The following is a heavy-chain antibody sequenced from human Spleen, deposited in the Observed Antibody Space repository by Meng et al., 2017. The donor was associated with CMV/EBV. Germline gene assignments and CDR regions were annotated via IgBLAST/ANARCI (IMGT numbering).Heavy chain of an antibody. D-gene: IGHD1-7*01. Sequence: ASVKVSCKASGYRFSDYGISWVRQAPGQRPEWLGWISAYSGDTKYAERFQGRVSVTTDTSTSTAYMELRSLISDDTAVYYCARELTGTTGPGIDYWGQGTLVTVSS. CDR1: GYRFSDYG. CDR2: ISAYSGDT. J-gene: IGHJ4*02. V-gene: IGHV1-18*01. CDR3: ARELTGTTGPGIDY.